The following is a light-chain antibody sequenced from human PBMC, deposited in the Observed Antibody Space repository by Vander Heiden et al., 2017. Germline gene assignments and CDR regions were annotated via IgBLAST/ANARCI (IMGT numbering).Light chain of an antibody. Sequence: HMTQSPSSLSASVGDRVTITCRASQYISNYLKWYQQKPGKAPKLLIYAASNLQSGVPSRFSGSGSGTDFTLTISSLQPEDFATYYGQQSFTTPLTFGGGTKVEIK. CDR3: QQSFTTPLT. V-gene: IGKV1-39*01. J-gene: IGKJ4*01. CDR2: AAS. CDR1: QYISNY.